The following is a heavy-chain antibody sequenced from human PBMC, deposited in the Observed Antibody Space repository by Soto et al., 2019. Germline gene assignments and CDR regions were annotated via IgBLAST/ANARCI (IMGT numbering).Heavy chain of an antibody. Sequence: PGGSLRLSCAASGFIFSTYAMNWVRQAPGKGLEWVSAISSSSGSTYYAESVRGRFTISRDNSINTLYLQMSSLRTEDTAVYYCAHPRGYGVFDAVDIWGQGTMVTVSS. J-gene: IGHJ3*02. V-gene: IGHV3-23*01. CDR3: AHPRGYGVFDAVDI. D-gene: IGHD4-17*01. CDR1: GFIFSTYA. CDR2: ISSSSGST.